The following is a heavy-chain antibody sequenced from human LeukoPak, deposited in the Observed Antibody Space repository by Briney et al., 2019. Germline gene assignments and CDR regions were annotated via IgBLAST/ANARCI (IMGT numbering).Heavy chain of an antibody. CDR2: FEPEEGEHGET. D-gene: IGHD1-1*01. J-gene: IGHJ3*02. Sequence: GASVKVSCKVSGYSLSDLSIHWVRRVPGKGLEWMGGFEPEEGEHGETIYAQKFGGRLTLTEDTATDTAYMELVSLTSADTAVYYCATDRLEIYALHIWGQGTVVTVSS. V-gene: IGHV1-24*01. CDR3: ATDRLEIYALHI. CDR1: GYSLSDLS.